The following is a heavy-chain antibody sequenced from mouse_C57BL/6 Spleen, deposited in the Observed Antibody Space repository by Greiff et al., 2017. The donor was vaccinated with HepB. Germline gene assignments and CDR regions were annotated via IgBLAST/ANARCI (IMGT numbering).Heavy chain of an antibody. V-gene: IGHV1-50*01. CDR3: ARRYYYGSSYWYFDV. Sequence: QVQLQQPGAELVKPGASVKLSCKASGYTFTSYWMQWVKQRPGQGLEWIGEIDPSDSYTNYNQKFKGKATLTVATSSSTAYMQLSSLTSEDSAVYYCARRYYYGSSYWYFDVWGTGTTVTVSS. D-gene: IGHD1-1*01. CDR1: GYTFTSYW. CDR2: IDPSDSYT. J-gene: IGHJ1*03.